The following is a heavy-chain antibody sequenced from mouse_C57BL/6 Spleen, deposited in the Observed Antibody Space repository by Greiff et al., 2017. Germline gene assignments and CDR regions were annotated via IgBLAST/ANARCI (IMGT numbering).Heavy chain of an antibody. CDR3: ARYPQLGRYFDY. CDR2: IRNKANGYTT. V-gene: IGHV7-3*01. D-gene: IGHD4-1*02. CDR1: GFTFTDYY. J-gene: IGHJ2*01. Sequence: EVKVVESGGGLVQPGGSLSLSCAASGFTFTDYYMSWVRQPPGKALEWLGFIRNKANGYTTEYSASVKGRFTISRDNSQSILYLQMNALRAEDSATYYCARYPQLGRYFDYWGQGTTLTVSS.